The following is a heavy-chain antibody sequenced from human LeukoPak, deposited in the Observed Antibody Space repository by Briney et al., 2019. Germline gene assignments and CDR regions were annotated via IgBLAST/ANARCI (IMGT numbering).Heavy chain of an antibody. CDR2: LYYSGST. CDR3: ARDGGYSNPYYYYYYYMDV. Sequence: SETLSLTCTVSGGSISNTHYYWGWIRQPPGKGLGWIGTLYYSGSTYYSPSLKSRVTISVDTSKNQFSLKLSSVTAADTAVYYCARDGGYSNPYYYYYYYMDVWGKGTTVTVSS. CDR1: GGSISNTHYY. V-gene: IGHV4-39*07. J-gene: IGHJ6*03. D-gene: IGHD4-11*01.